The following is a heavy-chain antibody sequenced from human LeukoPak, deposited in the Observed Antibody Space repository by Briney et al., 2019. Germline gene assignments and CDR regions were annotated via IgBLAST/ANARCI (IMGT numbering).Heavy chain of an antibody. CDR2: ISAYNGNT. D-gene: IGHD2-2*01. J-gene: IGHJ4*02. Sequence: GASVKVSCKASGYTFTGYGISWVRQAPGQGLEWMGWISAYNGNTNYAQKLQGRVTMTTDTSTSTAYMELRSLRSDDTAVYYCARQSRGYCSSTSCSHYFDYWGQGTLVTVSS. CDR3: ARQSRGYCSSTSCSHYFDY. V-gene: IGHV1-18*01. CDR1: GYTFTGYG.